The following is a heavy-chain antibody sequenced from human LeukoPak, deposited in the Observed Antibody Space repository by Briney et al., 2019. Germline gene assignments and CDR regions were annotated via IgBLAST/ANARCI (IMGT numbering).Heavy chain of an antibody. J-gene: IGHJ4*02. CDR1: GFAFSIYW. Sequence: GGSLRLSCAASGFAFSIYWMSWVRQAPGKGLEWVANINHHGSDKWYVDSVKGRFTIARDNTDNSLSLQMNSLRVEDTAVYCCARSDSIGSVDYWGQGTLITVSS. CDR2: INHHGSDK. D-gene: IGHD2-21*01. CDR3: ARSDSIGSVDY. V-gene: IGHV3-7*01.